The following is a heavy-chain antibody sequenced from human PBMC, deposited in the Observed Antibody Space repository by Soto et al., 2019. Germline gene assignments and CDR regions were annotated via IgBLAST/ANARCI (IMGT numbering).Heavy chain of an antibody. V-gene: IGHV4-30-2*01. J-gene: IGHJ3*02. CDR1: GGSISSGGYS. CDR3: ARVGGYYDSSGYGVDAFDI. D-gene: IGHD3-22*01. CDR2: IYHSGST. Sequence: SEILSLTCAVSGGSISSGGYSWSWIRQPPGKGLEWIGYIYHSGSTYYNPSLKSRVTISVDRSKNQFSLKLSSVTAADTAVYYCARVGGYYDSSGYGVDAFDIWGQGTVVTVSS.